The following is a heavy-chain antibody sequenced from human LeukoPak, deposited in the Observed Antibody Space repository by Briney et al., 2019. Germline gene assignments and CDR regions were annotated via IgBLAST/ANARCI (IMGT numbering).Heavy chain of an antibody. D-gene: IGHD3-10*01. CDR1: GFTFSSYS. Sequence: GGSLRLSCAASGFTFSSYSMNWVRQAPGKGLEWVSPISSSSSYIYYADSVKGRFTISRDNAKNSLYLQMNSLRAEDTAVYYCARDLRGSGSYNYGMDVWGQGTTVTVSS. CDR3: ARDLRGSGSYNYGMDV. V-gene: IGHV3-21*01. CDR2: ISSSSSYI. J-gene: IGHJ6*02.